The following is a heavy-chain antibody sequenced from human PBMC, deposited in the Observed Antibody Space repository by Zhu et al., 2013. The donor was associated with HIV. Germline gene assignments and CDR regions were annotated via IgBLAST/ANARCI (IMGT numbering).Heavy chain of an antibody. Sequence: QVQLVQSGAEVKKPGASVKVSCKASGYTFTGYYLHWVRQAPGQGLEWMGWISAYNGHTNFAQNLQGRVAMATDTSTGTAYMELRSLTSDDTAVYYCAEFGTGFDYWGQGTLVTVS. CDR3: AEFGTGFDY. CDR1: GYTFTGYY. J-gene: IGHJ4*02. V-gene: IGHV1-18*04. CDR2: ISAYNGHT. D-gene: IGHD3-16*01.